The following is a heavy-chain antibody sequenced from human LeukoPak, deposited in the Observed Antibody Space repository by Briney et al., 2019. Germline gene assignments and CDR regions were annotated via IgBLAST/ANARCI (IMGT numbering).Heavy chain of an antibody. Sequence: SETLSLTCTVSAGSISSYYWSWIRQPPGKGLEWIGYIYNTGSTNYNPSLKSRVTISVDTSKNQFSLKLSSVTAADTAVYYCARHRRSSNWFDPWGQGTLVTVSS. J-gene: IGHJ5*02. V-gene: IGHV4-59*08. CDR1: AGSISSYY. CDR2: IYNTGST. CDR3: ARHRRSSNWFDP.